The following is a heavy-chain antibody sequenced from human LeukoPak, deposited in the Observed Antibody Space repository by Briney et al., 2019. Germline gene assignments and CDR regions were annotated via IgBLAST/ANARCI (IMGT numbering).Heavy chain of an antibody. CDR1: GLTFNDYY. CDR3: ASHGGHDYFDY. Sequence: GGSLRLSCAVSGLTFNDYYMSWIRQAPGKGLEWLSYISHTSSYTKYVDSVKGRFTIFRDNAKNSLYLQMNNLRAGDTAVYYCASHGGHDYFDYWGQGTLVTVSS. V-gene: IGHV3-11*06. J-gene: IGHJ4*02. D-gene: IGHD5-12*01. CDR2: ISHTSSYT.